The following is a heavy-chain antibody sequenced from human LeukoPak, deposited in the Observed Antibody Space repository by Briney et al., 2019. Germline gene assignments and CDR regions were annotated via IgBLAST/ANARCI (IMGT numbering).Heavy chain of an antibody. D-gene: IGHD6-19*01. V-gene: IGHV5-51*01. J-gene: IGHJ4*02. CDR2: IYPGGSDT. CDR3: ERRGGLIDY. CDR1: GYSFTSYW. Sequence: AAALKISPKGSGYSFTSYWLGWVRPMPRKGLEWMGIIYPGGSDTRYSPSFQAQVTISADKASSIAYLQWSSLKASDTAMYYCERRGGLIDYWGQGTLVTVSS.